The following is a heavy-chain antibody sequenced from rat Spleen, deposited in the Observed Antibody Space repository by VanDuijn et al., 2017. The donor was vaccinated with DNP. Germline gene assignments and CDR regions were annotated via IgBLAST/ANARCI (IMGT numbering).Heavy chain of an antibody. Sequence: EVRLVESGGDLVQPGRSLKLSCIASGFTFSHYWMTWIRQVPGEGLEWIASITSSGGSTYYPDSVKGRFTVSRANAEDTLYLQMNSLRSEDTATYCCARPQLNVINYVGYRNYFDYWGQGVMVTVSS. D-gene: IGHD1-11*01. CDR1: GFTFSHYW. J-gene: IGHJ2*01. CDR2: ITSSGGST. V-gene: IGHV5-31*01. CDR3: ARPQLNVINYVGYRNYFDY.